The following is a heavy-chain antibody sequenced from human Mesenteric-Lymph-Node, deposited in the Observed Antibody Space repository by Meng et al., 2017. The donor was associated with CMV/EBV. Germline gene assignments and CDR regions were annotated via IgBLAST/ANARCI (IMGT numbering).Heavy chain of an antibody. Sequence: GGSLRLSCAASGFTLSDYYMSWIRQAPGKGLEWVSYITNSGTSIYYADSVKGRFTLSRDSAKNSLYLQMNSLRAEDTAVYYCARDIGDYYDRWFDYWGQGTLVTVSS. V-gene: IGHV3-11*01. D-gene: IGHD3-22*01. J-gene: IGHJ4*02. CDR1: GFTLSDYY. CDR2: ITNSGTSI. CDR3: ARDIGDYYDRWFDY.